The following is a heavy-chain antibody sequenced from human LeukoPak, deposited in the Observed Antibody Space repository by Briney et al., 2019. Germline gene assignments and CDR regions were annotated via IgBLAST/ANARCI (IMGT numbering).Heavy chain of an antibody. J-gene: IGHJ4*02. D-gene: IGHD3-22*01. CDR2: FYYSGST. Sequence: SETLSLTCTVSSGSISSGNYYWGWIRQPPGKGLEWIGSFYYSGSTYYNPSLESRVTISVDTSKNQFSLKLSSVTAADTAVHYCARGLFHYDSSGHYYFPYYFDYWGQGTLVTVSS. CDR1: SGSISSGNYY. V-gene: IGHV4-39*07. CDR3: ARGLFHYDSSGHYYFPYYFDY.